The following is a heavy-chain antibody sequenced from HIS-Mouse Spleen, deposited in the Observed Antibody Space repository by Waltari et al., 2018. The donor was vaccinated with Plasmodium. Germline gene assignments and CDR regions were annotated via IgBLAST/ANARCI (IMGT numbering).Heavy chain of an antibody. CDR2: IYYSGST. D-gene: IGHD3-16*01. CDR1: GGYLSSYY. J-gene: IGHJ3*02. Sequence: QVQLQASGPGLVTPSETLSLTCTVPGGYLSSYYWSWIRQPPGKGLEWIGYIYYSGSTNYNHSLKSRVTISVDTSKNQFSLKLSSVTAADTAVYYCAGVGRRIWGAFDIWGQGTMVTVSS. V-gene: IGHV4-59*01. CDR3: AGVGRRIWGAFDI.